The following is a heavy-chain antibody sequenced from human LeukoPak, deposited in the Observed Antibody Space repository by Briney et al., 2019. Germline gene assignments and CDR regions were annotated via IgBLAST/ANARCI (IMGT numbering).Heavy chain of an antibody. J-gene: IGHJ4*02. Sequence: PSETLSLTCAVSGGSISSSNWWSWVRQSPGKGLEWIGEINHSGSTNYNPSLTSRVTVSADTSKNQFSLKLTSVTATDTAVYYCARARGAEAIDSWGQGTLVTVSS. CDR1: GGSISSSNW. CDR2: INHSGST. CDR3: ARARGAEAIDS. D-gene: IGHD6-25*01. V-gene: IGHV4-4*02.